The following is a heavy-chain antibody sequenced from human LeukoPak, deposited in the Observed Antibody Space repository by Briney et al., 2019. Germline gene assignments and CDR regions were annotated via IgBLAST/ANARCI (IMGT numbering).Heavy chain of an antibody. CDR3: TSSSNLYYYGSGSYYTNYYYYMDV. D-gene: IGHD3-10*01. CDR2: IRSKANSYAT. V-gene: IGHV3-73*01. J-gene: IGHJ6*03. Sequence: PGGSLRLSCAASGFTFSGSAMHWVRQASGKGLEWVGRIRSKANSYATAYAASVKGRFTISRDDSKNTAYLRMNSLKTEDTAVYYCTSSSNLYYYGSGSYYTNYYYYMDVWGKGTTVTVSS. CDR1: GFTFSGSA.